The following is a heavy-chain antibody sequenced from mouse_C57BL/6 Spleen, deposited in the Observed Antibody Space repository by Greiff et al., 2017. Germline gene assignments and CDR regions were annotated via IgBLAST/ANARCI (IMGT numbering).Heavy chain of an antibody. Sequence: VQLQQSGPELVKPGASVKISCKASGYSFTGYYMNWVKQSPEKSLEWIGEINPSTGGTTYNQKFKAKATLTVDKSSSTAYMQLKSLTSEDSAVYYCARSGRSNFFDYWGQGTTLTVSS. J-gene: IGHJ2*01. CDR3: ARSGRSNFFDY. V-gene: IGHV1-42*01. CDR2: INPSTGGT. D-gene: IGHD5-1*01. CDR1: GYSFTGYY.